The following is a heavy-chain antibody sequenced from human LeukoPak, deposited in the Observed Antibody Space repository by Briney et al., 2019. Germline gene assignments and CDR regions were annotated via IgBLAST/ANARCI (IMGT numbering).Heavy chain of an antibody. V-gene: IGHV1-24*01. J-gene: IGHJ4*02. D-gene: IGHD6-19*01. CDR2: FDPEDGET. CDR3: ATGVAVAGTEYFDY. Sequence: ASVNVSCKVSGYTLTELSMHWVRQAPGKGLEWMGGFDPEDGETIYAQKFQGRVTMTEDTSTDTAYMELSSLRSEDTAVYYCATGVAVAGTEYFDYWGQGTLVTVSS. CDR1: GYTLTELS.